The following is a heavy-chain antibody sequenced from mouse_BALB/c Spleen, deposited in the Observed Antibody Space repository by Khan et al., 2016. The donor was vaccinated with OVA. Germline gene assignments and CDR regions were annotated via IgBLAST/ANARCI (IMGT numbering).Heavy chain of an antibody. J-gene: IGHJ1*01. CDR3: GGRGSNGYFDV. V-gene: IGHV14-3*02. CDR2: IDPANGNT. Sequence: EVQLQQPGAELVKPGASVKLSCTASGFNIKDTYMPWVKQRPEQGLEWIGRIDPANGNTKYDPTFQGKATITADTSSNTAYLQLSSLTSEDTAVYYCGGRGSNGYFDVWGAGTTVTVSS. CDR1: GFNIKDTY.